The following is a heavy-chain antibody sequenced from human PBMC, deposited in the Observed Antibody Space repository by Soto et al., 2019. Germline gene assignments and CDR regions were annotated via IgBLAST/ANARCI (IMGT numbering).Heavy chain of an antibody. CDR1: GYTFTSYA. D-gene: IGHD3-10*01. CDR2: INAGNGNT. Sequence: ASVKVSCKASGYTFTSYAMHWVRQAPGQRLEWMGWINAGNGNTKYSQKFQGRVTITRDTSASTAYMELSSLRSEDTSVYYCARAFVLLWFGELSHWGQGTLVTVSS. CDR3: ARAFVLLWFGELSH. V-gene: IGHV1-3*01. J-gene: IGHJ4*02.